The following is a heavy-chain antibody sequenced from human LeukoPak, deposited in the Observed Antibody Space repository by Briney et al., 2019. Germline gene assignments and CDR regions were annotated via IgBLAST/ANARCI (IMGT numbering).Heavy chain of an antibody. Sequence: PSETLSLTCTVSGGSLSSYYWSWIRQPPGKGLEWIGYIYYSGSTNYNPSLTSRVTISVDTSKNQFSLKLSSVTAADTAVYYCARDRDIVVVPAADDAFDIWGQGTMVTVSS. D-gene: IGHD2-2*01. J-gene: IGHJ3*02. CDR3: ARDRDIVVVPAADDAFDI. V-gene: IGHV4-59*12. CDR1: GGSLSSYY. CDR2: IYYSGST.